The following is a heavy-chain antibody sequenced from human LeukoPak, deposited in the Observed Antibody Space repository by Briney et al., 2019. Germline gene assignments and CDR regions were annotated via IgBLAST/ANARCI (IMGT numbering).Heavy chain of an antibody. CDR2: IYYSRST. D-gene: IGHD1-26*01. J-gene: IGHJ4*02. CDR1: GGSISSYY. CDR3: ARDSEGGSYYEG. Sequence: SETLSLTCTVSGGSISSYYWSWIRQPPGKGLEWIGYIYYSRSTNYNPSLKSRVTISVDTSKNQFSLKLSSVTAADTAVYYCARDSEGGSYYEGWGQGTLVTVSS. V-gene: IGHV4-59*01.